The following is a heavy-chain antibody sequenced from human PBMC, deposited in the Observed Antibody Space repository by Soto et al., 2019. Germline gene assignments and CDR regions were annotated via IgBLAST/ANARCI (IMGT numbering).Heavy chain of an antibody. CDR2: IYYSGST. D-gene: IGHD3-10*01. V-gene: IGHV4-30-4*01. Sequence: SETLSLTCTVSGGSISSGDYYWSWIRQPPGKGLEWIGYIYYSGSTYYNPSLKSRVTISVDTSKNQFSLKLSSVTAADTAVYYCARAGVQNWFDSWGQGALVTVSS. J-gene: IGHJ5*01. CDR1: GGSISSGDYY. CDR3: ARAGVQNWFDS.